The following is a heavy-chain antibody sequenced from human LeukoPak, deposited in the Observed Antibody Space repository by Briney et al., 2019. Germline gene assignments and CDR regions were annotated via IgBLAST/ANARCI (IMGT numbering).Heavy chain of an antibody. CDR1: GFTFDDYA. J-gene: IGHJ2*01. CDR2: VSWDGGST. Sequence: GGSLRLSCAASGFTFDDYAMHWVRQAPGKGLEWVSLVSWDGGSTYYADSVKGRFTISRDNSKNSLYLQMNSLRAEDTALYYCAKDMRSSGYFWYFDLWGRGTLVTVSS. V-gene: IGHV3-43D*03. CDR3: AKDMRSSGYFWYFDL. D-gene: IGHD3-22*01.